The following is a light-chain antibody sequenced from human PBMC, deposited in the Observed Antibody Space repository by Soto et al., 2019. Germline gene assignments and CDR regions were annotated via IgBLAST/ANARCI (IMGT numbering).Light chain of an antibody. CDR1: QSVSDY. Sequence: EIVLTQSPASLSLSPGERATLSCRASQSVSDYLAWYQQKPGQPPRLLIYDASTRATGIPDRFSGGGSGTDFTLTISRLEPEDFAVYYCQQCGSSPWTFGQGTKVDI. CDR3: QQCGSSPWT. J-gene: IGKJ1*01. V-gene: IGKV3-20*01. CDR2: DAS.